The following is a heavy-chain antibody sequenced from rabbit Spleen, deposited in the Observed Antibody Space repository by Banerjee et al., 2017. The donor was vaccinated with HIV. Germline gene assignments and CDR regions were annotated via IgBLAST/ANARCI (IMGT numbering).Heavy chain of an antibody. Sequence: QEQLEESGGGLVQPEGSLTLTCKASGFSFSDRDVMCWVRQAPGKGLEWIACINTATGKAVYASWAKGRFTCSKTSSTTVTLQMTSLTVADTATYFCARDPFAAATSGGFPLNLWGPGTLVTVS. CDR3: ARDPFAAATSGGFPLNL. D-gene: IGHD1-1*01. CDR1: GFSFSDRDV. V-gene: IGHV1S45*01. J-gene: IGHJ4*01. CDR2: INTATGKA.